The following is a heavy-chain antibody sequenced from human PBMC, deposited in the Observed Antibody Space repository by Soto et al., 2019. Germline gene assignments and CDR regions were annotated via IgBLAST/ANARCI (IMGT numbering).Heavy chain of an antibody. Sequence: QVQLVQSGAEVKKPGSSVKVSCRASGDTFSSYTVNWVLQAPGRGLEWLGRIIPVLGTTDYAQKFKGRGTITGDKSTDVAAMELSSLRSEDGPVYYCARRRHCGYACYHKHYSGIDVWGQGTTVTV. J-gene: IGHJ6*02. CDR2: IIPVLGTT. D-gene: IGHD2-21*02. V-gene: IGHV1-69*08. CDR3: ARRRHCGYACYHKHYSGIDV. CDR1: GDTFSSYT.